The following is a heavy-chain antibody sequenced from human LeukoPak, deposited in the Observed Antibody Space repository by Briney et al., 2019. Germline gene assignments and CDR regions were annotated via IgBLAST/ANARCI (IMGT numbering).Heavy chain of an antibody. CDR3: VKGLSGCYLDY. D-gene: IGHD3-9*01. Sequence: PGGSLRLSCAASGFTFSSYEMNWVRQAPGKGLEWVSGISWNSGSIDYADSVKGRFTISRDNAKNSLYLQMNGLRAEDTALYYCVKGLSGCYLDYWGQGTLVTVSS. J-gene: IGHJ4*02. CDR2: ISWNSGSI. CDR1: GFTFSSYE. V-gene: IGHV3-9*01.